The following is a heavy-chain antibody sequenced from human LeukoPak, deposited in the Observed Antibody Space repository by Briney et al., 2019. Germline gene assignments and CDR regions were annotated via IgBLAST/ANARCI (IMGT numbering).Heavy chain of an antibody. V-gene: IGHV1-69*04. Sequence: ASVKVSCKASGGTFSSYAISWVRQAPGQGLEWMGRIIPILGIANYAQKFQGRVTITADKSTSTAYMELSSLRSEDTAVYYCASLYYYGPGSYESDYWGQGTLVTVSS. CDR2: IIPILGIA. J-gene: IGHJ4*02. CDR1: GGTFSSYA. D-gene: IGHD3-10*01. CDR3: ASLYYYGPGSYESDY.